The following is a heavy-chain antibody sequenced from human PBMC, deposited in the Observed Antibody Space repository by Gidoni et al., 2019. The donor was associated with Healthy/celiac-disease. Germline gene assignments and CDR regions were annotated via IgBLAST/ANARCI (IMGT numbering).Heavy chain of an antibody. CDR1: GYTFTGYY. D-gene: IGHD3-22*01. CDR2: INPNSGGT. Sequence: QVQLVQSGAEVKKPGASVKVSCKASGYTFTGYYLHWVRQAPGQGLEWMGWINPNSGGTNYAQKFQGRVTMTRDTSISTAYMELSRLRSDDTAVYYCARDLGTYYYDSSGYRTPYYFDYWGQGTLVTVSS. CDR3: ARDLGTYYYDSSGYRTPYYFDY. V-gene: IGHV1-2*02. J-gene: IGHJ4*02.